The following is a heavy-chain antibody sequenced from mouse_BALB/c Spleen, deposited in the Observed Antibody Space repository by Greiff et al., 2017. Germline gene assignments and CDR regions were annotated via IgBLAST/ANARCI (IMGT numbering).Heavy chain of an antibody. V-gene: IGHV1-5*01. CDR3: TRYYGSPLYFDY. D-gene: IGHD1-1*01. CDR2: IYPGNSDT. CDR1: GYTFTSYW. J-gene: IGHJ2*01. Sequence: EVQLQQSGTVLARPGASVKMSCKASGYTFTSYWMHWVKQRPGQGLEWIGAIYPGNSDTSYNQKFKGKAKLTAVTSTSTAYMELSSLTNEDSAVYYCTRYYGSPLYFDYWGQGTTLTVSS.